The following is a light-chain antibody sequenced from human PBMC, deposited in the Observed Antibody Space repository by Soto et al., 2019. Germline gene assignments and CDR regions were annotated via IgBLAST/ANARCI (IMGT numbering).Light chain of an antibody. CDR3: QQYGSSPWT. V-gene: IGKV3-20*01. CDR2: GAS. Sequence: EIVLTQSPGTLSLSPGERATLCWMASQSVSSSDLAWYQQKPGQAPRLLIYGASSRATGIPDRFSGSGSGTDFTLTISRLEPGDFAVYYCQQYGSSPWTFGQGTKVDI. J-gene: IGKJ1*01. CDR1: QSVSSSD.